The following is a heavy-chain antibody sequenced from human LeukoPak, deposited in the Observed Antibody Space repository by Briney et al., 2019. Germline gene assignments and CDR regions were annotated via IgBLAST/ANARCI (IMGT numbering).Heavy chain of an antibody. V-gene: IGHV4-39*07. CDR3: ARVPSRRYGLDY. CDR2: IYYSGST. J-gene: IGHJ4*02. Sequence: SETLSLTCTVSGGSISSSSYYWGWIRQPPGKGLEWIGSIYYSGSTYYNPSLESRVTISVDTSKNQFSLKLSSVTAADTAVYYCARVPSRRYGLDYWGQGTLVTVSS. D-gene: IGHD5-18*01. CDR1: GGSISSSSYY.